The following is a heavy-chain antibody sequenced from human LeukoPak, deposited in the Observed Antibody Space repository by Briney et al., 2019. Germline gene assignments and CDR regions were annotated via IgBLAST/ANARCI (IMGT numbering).Heavy chain of an antibody. V-gene: IGHV3-11*01. D-gene: IGHD2-2*01. J-gene: IGHJ3*02. CDR1: IFLFSYYY. CDR3: ERDGALFVVVPDAYYAAFDI. CDR2: ISNSCSTI. Sequence: GVSVRLLCSSSIFLFSYYYVSWMRQAPGKGLEGVLHISNSCSTIYYVDSMKGRFTISRDNAKNSLYLQMNSMRDEHTAVYNCERDGALFVVVPDAYYAAFDIWCQGTMVIVAS.